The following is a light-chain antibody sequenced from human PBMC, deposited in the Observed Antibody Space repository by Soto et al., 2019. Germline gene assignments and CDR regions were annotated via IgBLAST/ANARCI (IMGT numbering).Light chain of an antibody. CDR1: SSDVGAYNY. Sequence: QSALTQPASVSGSPGQSITISCTGTSSDVGAYNYVSWYQQHPGKAPKLMIFDVSNRPSGVSNRFSGSKSGNTASLTISWLQAEDEADYYCSSYTTATTRVFGGGTKLTVL. J-gene: IGLJ3*02. V-gene: IGLV2-14*01. CDR2: DVS. CDR3: SSYTTATTRV.